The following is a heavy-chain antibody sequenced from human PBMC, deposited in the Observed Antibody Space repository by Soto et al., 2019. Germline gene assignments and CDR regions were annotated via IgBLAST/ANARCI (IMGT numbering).Heavy chain of an antibody. D-gene: IGHD2-2*01. CDR2: ISNTAITD. Sequence: QVHLGESGGDLVKPGGSPRLSCVASGFSFSDYSMTWMRQAPGGGLDFVAFISNTAITDYYADSVNGRFTISRDNARNSFYLQMDSLRAEDAAVYYGARDFHQMLSPNHYYYYLFVWGTGTTVTGSS. CDR3: ARDFHQMLSPNHYYYYLFV. J-gene: IGHJ6*03. V-gene: IGHV3-11*01. CDR1: GFSFSDYS.